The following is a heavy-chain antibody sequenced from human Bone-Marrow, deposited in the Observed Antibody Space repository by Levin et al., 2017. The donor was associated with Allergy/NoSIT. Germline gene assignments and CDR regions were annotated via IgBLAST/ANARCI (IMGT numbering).Heavy chain of an antibody. CDR3: ARGGYCSGSACLSFCGLDV. CDR2: VDNRGNT. D-gene: IGHD2-15*01. Sequence: SETLSLTCSVTGDSLSHGYWTWIRQVPEKGLEWIGNVDNRGNTNYNPSLKSRGTISSDMSRNQFSLRLRSVTSPDSGFYYCARGGYCSGSACLSFCGLDVWGQGTAVAVSS. CDR1: GDSLSHGY. V-gene: IGHV4-59*01. J-gene: IGHJ6*02.